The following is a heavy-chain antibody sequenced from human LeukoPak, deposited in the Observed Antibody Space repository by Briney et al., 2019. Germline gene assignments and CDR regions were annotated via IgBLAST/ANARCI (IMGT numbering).Heavy chain of an antibody. D-gene: IGHD3-3*01. CDR1: GGSISSSSYY. CDR2: IYYSGNT. Sequence: SETLSLTCTVSGGSISSSSYYWGWIRQPPGKGLEWIGSIYYSGNTYYNPSLKSRVTISVDTSKNQFSLKLSSVTAADTAVYYCARQDYTGGFDYWGQGTLVTVSS. J-gene: IGHJ4*02. V-gene: IGHV4-39*01. CDR3: ARQDYTGGFDY.